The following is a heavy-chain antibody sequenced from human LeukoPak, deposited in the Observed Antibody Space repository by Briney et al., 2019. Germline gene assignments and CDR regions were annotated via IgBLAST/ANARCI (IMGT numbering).Heavy chain of an antibody. V-gene: IGHV3-66*01. Sequence: GGSLRLSCAASGFIVSDNYMSWVRQSPGKGLEWVSLIYSGGSTYYADSVKGRFTISRDNSKNTLYLQMKSLRAEDTAVYYCARVTSGYSYGFFPGGQGTLVTVSS. CDR3: ARVTSGYSYGFFP. D-gene: IGHD5-18*01. CDR1: GFIVSDNY. CDR2: IYSGGST. J-gene: IGHJ4*02.